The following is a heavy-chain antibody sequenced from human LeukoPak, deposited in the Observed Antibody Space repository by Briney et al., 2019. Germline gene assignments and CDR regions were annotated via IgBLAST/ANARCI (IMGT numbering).Heavy chain of an antibody. CDR3: ARRAATVVTHDAFDI. D-gene: IGHD4-23*01. CDR1: GGSISSYY. Sequence: PSETLSLTCTVSGGSISSYYWSWIRQPPGKGLECIGNIYYSGSTNYNPSLKSRVTISIDTSKNHFSLKLSSVTAADTAVYYCARRAATVVTHDAFDIWGQGTMVTVSS. V-gene: IGHV4-59*08. CDR2: IYYSGST. J-gene: IGHJ3*02.